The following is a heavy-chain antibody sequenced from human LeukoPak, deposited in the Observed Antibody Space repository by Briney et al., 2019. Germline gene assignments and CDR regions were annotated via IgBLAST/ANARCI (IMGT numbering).Heavy chain of an antibody. Sequence: PSETLSLTCTVSGGSISSGSYYWSWIRQPAGKGLEWIGRIYTSGSTNYNPSLKSRVTISVDTSKNQFSLKLSSVTAADTAVYYCARDDSSSWGPHWFDPWGQGTLVTVSS. J-gene: IGHJ5*02. D-gene: IGHD6-13*01. CDR2: IYTSGST. V-gene: IGHV4-61*02. CDR3: ARDDSSSWGPHWFDP. CDR1: GGSISSGSYY.